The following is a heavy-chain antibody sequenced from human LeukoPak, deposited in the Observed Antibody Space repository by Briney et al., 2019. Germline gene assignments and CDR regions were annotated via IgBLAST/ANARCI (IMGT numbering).Heavy chain of an antibody. CDR3: ARVPVYTSNWHWFDP. CDR1: GGAFCAYY. Sequence: SETLSLTCGVSGGAFCAYYWGWIRQPPRKGLEWIGEIYNDGGVKYNPSLKCRVTRPKAESKHNFPLNRRSVPAAATAVYYCARVPVYTSNWHWFDPWGQGTLVTVSS. J-gene: IGHJ5*02. V-gene: IGHV4-34*01. D-gene: IGHD2-2*02. CDR2: IYNDGGV.